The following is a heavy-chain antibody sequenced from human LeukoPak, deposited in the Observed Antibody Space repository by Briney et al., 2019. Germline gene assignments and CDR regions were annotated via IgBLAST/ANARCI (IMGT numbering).Heavy chain of an antibody. D-gene: IGHD3-16*01. Sequence: SETLSLTCTVSGGSISSYYWSWIRQPPGKGLEWSGYIYYSGSTNYNPSLKSRVTISVDTSKNQFSLKLSSVTAADTAVYYCARVRSIAGVMRWFDPWGQGTLVTVSS. V-gene: IGHV4-59*08. J-gene: IGHJ5*02. CDR1: GGSISSYY. CDR2: IYYSGST. CDR3: ARVRSIAGVMRWFDP.